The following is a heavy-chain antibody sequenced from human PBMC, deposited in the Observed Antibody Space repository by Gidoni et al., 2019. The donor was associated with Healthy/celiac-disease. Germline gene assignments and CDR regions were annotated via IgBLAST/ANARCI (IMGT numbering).Heavy chain of an antibody. V-gene: IGHV1-3*01. CDR2: INAGNGNT. Sequence: QVQLVQSGAEVKKPGASVKVSCTASGYTFTSSALHWVRQAPGQRLEWMGWINAGNGNTKYSQKFQGRVTITRDTSASTAYMELSSLRSEDTAVYYCAIGPYCSSTSCYSDWFDPWGQGTLVTVSP. CDR3: AIGPYCSSTSCYSDWFDP. CDR1: GYTFTSSA. J-gene: IGHJ5*02. D-gene: IGHD2-2*02.